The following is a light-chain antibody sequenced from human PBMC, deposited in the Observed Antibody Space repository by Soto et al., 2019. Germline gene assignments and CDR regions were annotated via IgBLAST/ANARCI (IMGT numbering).Light chain of an antibody. V-gene: IGKV1-5*01. Sequence: DIQMTHSPSTLSASLGDRVTITCRASQSISSWLAWYQQKPGKAPKLLIYAASSLQSGVPSRFSGSGSGTDFTLTISSLQSEDFAVYYCQQYNNWPPWTFGQGTKVDIK. J-gene: IGKJ1*01. CDR1: QSISSW. CDR3: QQYNNWPPWT. CDR2: AAS.